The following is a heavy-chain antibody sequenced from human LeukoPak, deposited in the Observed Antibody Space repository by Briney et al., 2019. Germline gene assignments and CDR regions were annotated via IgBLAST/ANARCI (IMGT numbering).Heavy chain of an antibody. CDR1: GYSISSGYY. Sequence: SEILSLTCAVSGYSISSGYYWGWIRQPPGKGLEWIGSIYHSGSTYYNPSLKSRVTISVDTSKNQFSLKLSSVTAADTAVYYCARDGDYYGSGSYSLFQNWFDPWGQGTLVTVSS. V-gene: IGHV4-38-2*02. D-gene: IGHD3-10*01. CDR2: IYHSGST. CDR3: ARDGDYYGSGSYSLFQNWFDP. J-gene: IGHJ5*02.